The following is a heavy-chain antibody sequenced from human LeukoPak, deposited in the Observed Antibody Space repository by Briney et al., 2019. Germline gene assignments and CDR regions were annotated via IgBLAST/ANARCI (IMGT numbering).Heavy chain of an antibody. Sequence: SETLSLTCTVSGGSIGSSSYYWGWIRQPPGKGLEWIGNIYYSGSTYFNPSLKSRVTISVDTSKNQFSLKLSAVTAADTAVYYCARDGPHYYDSSGYYYHNWFDPWGQGTLVTVSS. D-gene: IGHD3-22*01. CDR2: IYYSGST. CDR1: GGSIGSSSYY. J-gene: IGHJ5*02. CDR3: ARDGPHYYDSSGYYYHNWFDP. V-gene: IGHV4-39*02.